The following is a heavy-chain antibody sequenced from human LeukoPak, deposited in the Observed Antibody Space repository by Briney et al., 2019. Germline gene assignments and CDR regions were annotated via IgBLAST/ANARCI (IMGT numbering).Heavy chain of an antibody. CDR1: GFTFSTSA. D-gene: IGHD5-24*01. CDR2: LSSSSSAF. CDR3: ARDPGLGRDWYSYMDI. J-gene: IGHJ6*03. V-gene: IGHV3-48*04. Sequence: PGGSLRLSCVASGFTFSTSAMNWVRQAPGKGLEWVSYLSSSSSAFNYADSVRGRFTVSRDNAKNSLFLQMNSLRAEDTAVYFCARDPGLGRDWYSYMDIWGKGTTVTVSS.